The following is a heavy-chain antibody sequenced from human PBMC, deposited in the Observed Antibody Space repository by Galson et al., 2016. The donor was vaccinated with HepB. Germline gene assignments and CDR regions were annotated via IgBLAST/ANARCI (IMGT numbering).Heavy chain of an antibody. CDR2: MSHDGSNK. D-gene: IGHD5-12*01. CDR1: GYMFSRFA. V-gene: IGHV3-30*04. Sequence: SLRLSCAVSGYMFSRFAMYWVRQAPGKGLEWVAVMSHDGSNKHHADSGRGRFTVSRDNSKNTLYLQMNSLRPEDTAAYYCARACGYSGSDNSFYSYSMDVWGQGTTVTVAS. CDR3: ARACGYSGSDNSFYSYSMDV. J-gene: IGHJ6*02.